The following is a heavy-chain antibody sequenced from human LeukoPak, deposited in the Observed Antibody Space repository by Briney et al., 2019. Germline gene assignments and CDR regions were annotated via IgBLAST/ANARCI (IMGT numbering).Heavy chain of an antibody. CDR2: ISSSSSYI. Sequence: GGSLRLSCAASGFTFSSYSMNWVRQAPGKGLEWVSSISSSSSYIYYADSVKGRFTISRDNAKNSLYLQMNSLRAEDTAVCYCARPPYSSSWYDAFDIWGQGTMVTVSS. J-gene: IGHJ3*02. CDR3: ARPPYSSSWYDAFDI. CDR1: GFTFSSYS. V-gene: IGHV3-21*01. D-gene: IGHD6-13*01.